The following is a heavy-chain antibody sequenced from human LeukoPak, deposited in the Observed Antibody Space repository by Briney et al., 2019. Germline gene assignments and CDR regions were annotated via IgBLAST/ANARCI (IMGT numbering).Heavy chain of an antibody. J-gene: IGHJ4*02. CDR3: ARHSSETRTFDY. V-gene: IGHV4-39*01. Sequence: SETLSLTCTVSGGSISSRSYYWGWIRQPPGKGLEWIGSIYYSGSTYYNPSLKSRVTISVDTSKNQFSLKLSSVTAADTAVYYCARHSSETRTFDYWGQGTLVTVSS. CDR1: GGSISSRSYY. CDR2: IYYSGST. D-gene: IGHD6-6*01.